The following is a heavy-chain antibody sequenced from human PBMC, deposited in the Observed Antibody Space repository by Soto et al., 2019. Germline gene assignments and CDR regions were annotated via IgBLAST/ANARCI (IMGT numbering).Heavy chain of an antibody. J-gene: IGHJ3*02. Sequence: ASVKVSCKASGYAFTSYGISWVRQAPGQGLEWMGWISVYNGNTNYAQKLQGRVTMTTDTSTSTAYMELRSLRSDDTAVYYCARAPKGKVSVVTRYAFVIWGPRTIVTVSS. CDR3: ARAPKGKVSVVTRYAFVI. D-gene: IGHD2-21*02. V-gene: IGHV1-18*04. CDR1: GYAFTSYG. CDR2: ISVYNGNT.